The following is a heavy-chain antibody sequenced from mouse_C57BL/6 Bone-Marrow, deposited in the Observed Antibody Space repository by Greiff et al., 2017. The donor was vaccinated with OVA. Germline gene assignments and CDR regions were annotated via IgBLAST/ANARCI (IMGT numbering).Heavy chain of an antibody. V-gene: IGHV2-9-1*01. J-gene: IGHJ3*01. D-gene: IGHD1-1*01. CDR2: IWTGGGT. CDR3: ASHYYGSSAWFAY. Sequence: VMLVESGPGLVAPSQSLSITCTVSGFSLTSYAISWVRQPPGKGLEWLGVIWTGGGTNYNSALKSRLSISKDNSKSQVFLKMNSLQTDDTARYYCASHYYGSSAWFAYWGQGTLVTVSA. CDR1: GFSLTSYA.